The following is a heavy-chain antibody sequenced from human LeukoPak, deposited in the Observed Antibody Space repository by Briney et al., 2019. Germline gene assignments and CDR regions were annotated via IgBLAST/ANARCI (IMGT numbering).Heavy chain of an antibody. CDR3: AKREKGTTGRFFDY. V-gene: IGHV3-23*01. CDR2: ISEGVGNT. D-gene: IGHD4-17*01. CDR1: GFTFSSYS. Sequence: TGGSLRLSCAASGFTFSSYSMNWVRQAPGKGLEWVSGISEGVGNTYYADSVKGRFTISRDHSKNTLYLQMNSLRAEDTALYYCAKREKGTTGRFFDYWGQGTLVTVSS. J-gene: IGHJ4*02.